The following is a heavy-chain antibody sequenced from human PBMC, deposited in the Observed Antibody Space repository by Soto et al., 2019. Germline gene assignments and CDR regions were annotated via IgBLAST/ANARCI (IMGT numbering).Heavy chain of an antibody. J-gene: IGHJ3*02. CDR1: GGTFSSYA. Sequence: ASVKVSCKASGGTFSSYAISWVRQAPGQGLEWMGWINPNSGGTNYAQKFQGWVTMTRDTSISTAYMELSRLRSDDTAVYYCARGGFYWPIGVGDDAFDIWGQGTMVTVSS. D-gene: IGHD3-10*01. CDR2: INPNSGGT. V-gene: IGHV1-2*04. CDR3: ARGGFYWPIGVGDDAFDI.